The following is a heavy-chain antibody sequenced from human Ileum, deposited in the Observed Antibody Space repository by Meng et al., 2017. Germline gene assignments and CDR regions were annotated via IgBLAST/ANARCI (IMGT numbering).Heavy chain of an antibody. CDR1: GGSFSGYY. V-gene: IGHV4-34*01. J-gene: IGHJ5*02. CDR3: ARGGPWFDP. Sequence: QVQLQQWGVGLFRPSETLSLPCAVYGGSFSGYYWSWIRQPPGKGLEWIGEINHSGSTNYNPSLKSRVTISVDTSKNQFSLKLSSVTAADTAVYYCARGGPWFDPWGQGTLVTVSS. CDR2: INHSGST.